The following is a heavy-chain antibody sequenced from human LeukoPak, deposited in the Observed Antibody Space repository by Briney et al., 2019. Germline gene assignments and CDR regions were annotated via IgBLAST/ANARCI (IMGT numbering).Heavy chain of an antibody. J-gene: IGHJ4*02. CDR2: IYHSGNA. V-gene: IGHV4-39*07. D-gene: IGHD3-16*01. CDR1: GGSISSGTYY. Sequence: SETLSLTCTVSGGSISSGTYYGGWIRQPPGKGLEWIGSIYHSGNAYYNQSLMSRVTISVDTSKNQFSLKVSSATAADTAVYYCARDLRGAYMDCFDYWGQGTLVTVSS. CDR3: ARDLRGAYMDCFDY.